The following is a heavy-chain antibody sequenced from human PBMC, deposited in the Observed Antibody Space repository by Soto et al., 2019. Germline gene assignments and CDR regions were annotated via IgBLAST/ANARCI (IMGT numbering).Heavy chain of an antibody. CDR1: GYSSIHYG. V-gene: IGHV1-18*04. J-gene: IGHJ4*02. CDR2: ISPHSGNT. CDR3: ATGYCTNGVCLFAY. D-gene: IGHD2-8*01. Sequence: ASVKVSCKASGYSSIHYGITWVRQAPGQGLEWMGWISPHSGNTNYAQKLQGRVTMTTDRSTTTTYMELRSLRSDDTAVYYCATGYCTNGVCLFAYWGQGTLVTVSS.